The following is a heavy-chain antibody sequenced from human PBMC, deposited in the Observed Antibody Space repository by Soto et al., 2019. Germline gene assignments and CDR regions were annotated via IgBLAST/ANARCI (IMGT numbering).Heavy chain of an antibody. Sequence: SETLSLTCTVSGVSISSYYWSWIRQPPGRGLEWIGYIYYSGSTNYNPSLTNRGTISVYTSKNQSSLKLSSVTAADTAVYYCARSIAYGGVFDYWGQGILVTVSS. D-gene: IGHD4-17*01. CDR3: ARSIAYGGVFDY. CDR2: IYYSGST. J-gene: IGHJ4*02. CDR1: GVSISSYY. V-gene: IGHV4-59*01.